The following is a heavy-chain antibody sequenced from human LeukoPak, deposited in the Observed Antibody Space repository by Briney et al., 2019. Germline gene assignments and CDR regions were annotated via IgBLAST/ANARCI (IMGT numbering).Heavy chain of an antibody. CDR2: ISSSGSTI. CDR1: GFTFSSYE. CDR3: ASALYDYVWGSYLTLVDY. J-gene: IGHJ4*02. V-gene: IGHV3-48*03. D-gene: IGHD3-16*02. Sequence: PGGSLRLSCAASGFTFSSYEMNWVRQAPGEGLEWVSYISSSGSTIYYADSVKGRFTISRDNAKNSLYLQMNSLRAEDTAVYYCASALYDYVWGSYLTLVDYWGQGTLVTVSS.